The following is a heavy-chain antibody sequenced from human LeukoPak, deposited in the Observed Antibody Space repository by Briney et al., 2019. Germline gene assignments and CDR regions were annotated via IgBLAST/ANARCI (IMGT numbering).Heavy chain of an antibody. J-gene: IGHJ6*03. Sequence: GASVKVSCKASGGTFSSYAISWVRQAPGQGLEWMGGIIPIFGTANHAQKFQGRVTITTDASTSTACMELSSLRSEDTAVYYCATRAGRDYDYYYMDVWGKGTTVTVSS. CDR2: IIPIFGTA. V-gene: IGHV1-69*05. CDR1: GGTFSSYA. CDR3: ATRAGRDYDYYYMDV.